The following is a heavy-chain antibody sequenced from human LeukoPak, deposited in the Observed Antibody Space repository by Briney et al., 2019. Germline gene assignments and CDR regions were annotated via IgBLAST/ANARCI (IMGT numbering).Heavy chain of an antibody. D-gene: IGHD6-13*01. Sequence: SETLSLTCTVSGGSVSSSSYYWGWIRQPPGKGLEWIGSIYYSGSTYYNPSLKSRVTISLDTSKNQFSLKVSSVTAADTAVYYCARQLNTYSSSWYDRGYYYYMDVWGKGTTVTVSS. V-gene: IGHV4-39*07. CDR1: GGSVSSSSYY. CDR3: ARQLNTYSSSWYDRGYYYYMDV. CDR2: IYYSGST. J-gene: IGHJ6*03.